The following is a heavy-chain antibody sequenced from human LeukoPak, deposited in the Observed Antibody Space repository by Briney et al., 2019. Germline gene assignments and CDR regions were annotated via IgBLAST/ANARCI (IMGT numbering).Heavy chain of an antibody. CDR3: ARRRYYYGSGSYYFDY. D-gene: IGHD3-10*01. CDR1: GYSSTSYW. CDR2: IYPGDSDT. J-gene: IGHJ4*02. V-gene: IGHV5-51*01. Sequence: GESLKISCKGSGYSSTSYWIGWVRQMPGKGLEWMGIIYPGDSDTRYSPSFQGQVTISADKSISTAYLQWSSLKASDTAMYYCARRRYYYGSGSYYFDYWGQGTLVTVSS.